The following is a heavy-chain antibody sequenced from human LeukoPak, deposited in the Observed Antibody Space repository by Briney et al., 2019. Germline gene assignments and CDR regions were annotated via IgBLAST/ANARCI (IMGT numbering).Heavy chain of an antibody. CDR1: GFTVSSNY. J-gene: IGHJ4*02. Sequence: GGSLRLSCAASGFTVSSNYMSWVRQAPGKGLEWVSVIYSGGSTYYADSVKGRFTISRDNSKNTLYLQMNSLRAEDTAVYYCASTARSYSAYDYWGQGTLVTVSS. D-gene: IGHD1-26*01. V-gene: IGHV3-53*01. CDR2: IYSGGST. CDR3: ASTARSYSAYDY.